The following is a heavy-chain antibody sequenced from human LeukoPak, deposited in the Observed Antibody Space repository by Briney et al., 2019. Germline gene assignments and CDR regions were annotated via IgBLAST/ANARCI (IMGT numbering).Heavy chain of an antibody. CDR1: GFTFSSYA. CDR2: ISYDGSNK. J-gene: IGHJ4*02. D-gene: IGHD2-2*01. CDR3: ARGGSIVVVPAADLDY. V-gene: IGHV3-30-3*01. Sequence: GGSLRLSCAASGFTFSSYAMHWVRQAPGKGLEWVAVISYDGSNKYYADSVKGRFTISRDNSKNTLYLQMNSLRAEDTAVYYCARGGSIVVVPAADLDYWGQGTLVTVSS.